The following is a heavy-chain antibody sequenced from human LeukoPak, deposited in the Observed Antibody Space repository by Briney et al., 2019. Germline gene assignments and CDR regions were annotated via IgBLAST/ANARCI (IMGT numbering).Heavy chain of an antibody. Sequence: SETLSLTCTVSGVSISSSSYYWGWIRQPPGKGLEWIVSIYYSGRSYYNPSLKSRITISVDTSKNQFSLKLSSVTAADTAVYYCARRRRDGYNVDYWGQGTLVSVSS. V-gene: IGHV4-39*01. D-gene: IGHD5-24*01. J-gene: IGHJ4*02. CDR3: ARRRRDGYNVDY. CDR1: GVSISSSSYY. CDR2: IYYSGRS.